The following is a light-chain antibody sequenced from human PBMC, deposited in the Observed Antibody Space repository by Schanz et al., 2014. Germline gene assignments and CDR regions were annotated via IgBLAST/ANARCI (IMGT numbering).Light chain of an antibody. CDR1: QSLLYNSQNKNY. V-gene: IGKV4-1*01. CDR2: WAS. J-gene: IGKJ2*01. Sequence: DIVMTQSPDSLAVSLGERATINCKSNQSLLYNSQNKNYLAWYQQKPGQPPKLLFYWASTRESGVPDRFSGSGSGTDFTLTISSLQAEDVAVYYCQQYHSIPHTFGQGTKLEIK. CDR3: QQYHSIPHT.